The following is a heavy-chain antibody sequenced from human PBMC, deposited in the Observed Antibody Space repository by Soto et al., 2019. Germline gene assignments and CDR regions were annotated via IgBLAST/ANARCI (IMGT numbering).Heavy chain of an antibody. D-gene: IGHD2-21*02. CDR3: ARPPLAYCGGDCYRRDAFDI. J-gene: IGHJ3*02. CDR2: IIPIFDTA. CDR1: GGTFSSYA. V-gene: IGHV1-69*12. Sequence: QVQLVQSGAEVKKPGSSVKVSCKASGGTFSSYAISWVRQAPGQGLEWMGGIIPIFDTANYAQKFQGRVTITADESTSTAYMELSSLRSEDTAVYYCARPPLAYCGGDCYRRDAFDIWGQGTMVTVSS.